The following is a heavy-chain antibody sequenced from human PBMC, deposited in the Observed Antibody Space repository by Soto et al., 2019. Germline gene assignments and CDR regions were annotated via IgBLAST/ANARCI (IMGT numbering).Heavy chain of an antibody. Sequence: QVQLVQSGAEVKKPGASVKVSCKASGYTITGYYMHWVRQAPGQGLEWMGWINPNSGGTNYAQKFQGWVTMTRDTSISTAYMELSRLRSDDTAVYYCARGGPPAGSANNWFDPWGQGTLVTVSS. CDR1: GYTITGYY. V-gene: IGHV1-2*04. CDR3: ARGGPPAGSANNWFDP. CDR2: INPNSGGT. J-gene: IGHJ5*02. D-gene: IGHD3-10*01.